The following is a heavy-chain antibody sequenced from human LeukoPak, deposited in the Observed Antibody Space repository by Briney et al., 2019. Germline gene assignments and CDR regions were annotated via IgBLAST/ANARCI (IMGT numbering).Heavy chain of an antibody. CDR3: AMYGFDFWSGSLFF. Sequence: GASVRVSCKASGYTFTIYGISWVRQAPGQGLEWMGGIIPLFGTTDYAQKFQGRLTITEDKSTNTAYMELSSLRSEDTAVYYCAMYGFDFWSGSLFFWGQGTLVTASS. V-gene: IGHV1-69*06. D-gene: IGHD3-3*01. J-gene: IGHJ4*02. CDR2: IIPLFGTT. CDR1: GYTFTIYG.